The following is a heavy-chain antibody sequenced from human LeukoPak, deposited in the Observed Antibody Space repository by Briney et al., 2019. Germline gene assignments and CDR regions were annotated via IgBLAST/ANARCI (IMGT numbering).Heavy chain of an antibody. CDR2: INHSGST. J-gene: IGHJ4*02. D-gene: IGHD2-2*01. CDR1: GGSFSGYY. CDR3: ARGRAVVPARTFDY. V-gene: IGHV4-34*01. Sequence: RSSETLSLTCAVYGGSFSGYYWSWIRQPPGKGLEWIGEINHSGSTNYNPSLKSRVTISVDTSKNQFSLKLSSVTAADTAVYYCARGRAVVPARTFDYWGQGTLVTVSS.